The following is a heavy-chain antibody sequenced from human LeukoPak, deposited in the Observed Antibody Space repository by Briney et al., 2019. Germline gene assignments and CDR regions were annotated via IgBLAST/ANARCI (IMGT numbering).Heavy chain of an antibody. V-gene: IGHV1-69*13. Sequence: WASVKVSCKASGGTFSSYAISWVRQAPGQGLEWMGGIISIFGTANYAQKFQGRVTITADESTSTAYMELSSLRSEDTAVYYCAKDRQDIVVVPAAMKGPYYYYGMDVWGQGTTVTVSS. J-gene: IGHJ6*02. CDR2: IISIFGTA. D-gene: IGHD2-2*01. CDR1: GGTFSSYA. CDR3: AKDRQDIVVVPAAMKGPYYYYGMDV.